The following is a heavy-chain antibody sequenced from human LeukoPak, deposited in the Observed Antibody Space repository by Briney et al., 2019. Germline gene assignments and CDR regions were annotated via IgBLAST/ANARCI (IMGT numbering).Heavy chain of an antibody. Sequence: SETLSLTCTVSGGSISSYYWSWIRQPPGKGLEWIGYIYYSGSANYNPSLKSRVTISVDTSKYQFSLKLSSVTAADTAVYYCARSVSSLPYDFWSGYLHYFDYWGQGTLVTVSS. CDR3: ARSVSSLPYDFWSGYLHYFDY. V-gene: IGHV4-59*01. CDR2: IYYSGSA. CDR1: GGSISSYY. D-gene: IGHD3-3*01. J-gene: IGHJ4*02.